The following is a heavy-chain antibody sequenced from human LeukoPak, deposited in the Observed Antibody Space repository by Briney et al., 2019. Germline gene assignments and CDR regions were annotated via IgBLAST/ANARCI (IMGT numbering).Heavy chain of an antibody. D-gene: IGHD3-10*01. V-gene: IGHV3-30*04. CDR1: GFTFSIYS. J-gene: IGHJ6*03. Sequence: GRSLRLSCATSGFTFSIYSLHWVRQAPGKGLEWVAAIAYVGSNEYYADSVKGRFTISRDNSKNTLYLQMNSLRAEDTAVYYCARGPPTMVRGVMAYYYYYYMDVWGKGTTVTVSS. CDR2: IAYVGSNE. CDR3: ARGPPTMVRGVMAYYYYYYMDV.